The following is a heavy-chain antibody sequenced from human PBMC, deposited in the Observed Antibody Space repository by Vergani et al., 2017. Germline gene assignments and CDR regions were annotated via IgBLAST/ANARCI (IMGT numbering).Heavy chain of an antibody. CDR3: ARARKLRFGVVWENWFDP. CDR1: GFTFNEYW. CDR2: MNGDGDTI. V-gene: IGHV3-74*01. D-gene: IGHD3-3*01. Sequence: EVELVESGGGLVQPGGSLRLSCAASGFTFNEYWMHWARQVPGKGLVWVSGMNGDGDTISYADSVKGRFPISRDNAKNTLFLQMNSLRAEDTAVYYCARARKLRFGVVWENWFDPWGQGTLVTVSS. J-gene: IGHJ5*02.